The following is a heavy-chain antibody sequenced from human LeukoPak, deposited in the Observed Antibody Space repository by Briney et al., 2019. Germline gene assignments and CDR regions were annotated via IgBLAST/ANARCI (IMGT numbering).Heavy chain of an antibody. CDR1: GFTFSSYG. Sequence: PGGSLRLPCAASGFTFSSYGMHWVRQAPGKGLEWVAVISYDGSNKYYADSVKGRFTISRDNSKNTLYLQMNSLRAEDTAVYYCARDPSYSIYYYMDVWGKGTTVTVSS. J-gene: IGHJ6*03. CDR2: ISYDGSNK. CDR3: ARDPSYSIYYYMDV. V-gene: IGHV3-30*03. D-gene: IGHD4-11*01.